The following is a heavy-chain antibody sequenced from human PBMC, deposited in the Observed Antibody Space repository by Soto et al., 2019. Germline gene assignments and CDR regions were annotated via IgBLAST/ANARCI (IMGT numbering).Heavy chain of an antibody. D-gene: IGHD6-25*01. CDR2: INEDGNKQ. V-gene: IGHV3-7*01. J-gene: IGHJ4*02. Sequence: EVQLVESGGGLVQPGGSLRLSCVVSGFTFNTYWMTWLRQAPGKGLEWVANINEDGNKQNYVDSVRGRFTISRDNAKTSLYLQMNSLRVEDTAVYYCATRAGAPADWGQGTLVTVSS. CDR3: ATRAGAPAD. CDR1: GFTFNTYW.